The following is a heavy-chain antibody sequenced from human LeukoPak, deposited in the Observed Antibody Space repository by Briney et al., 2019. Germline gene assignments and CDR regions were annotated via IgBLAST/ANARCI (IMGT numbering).Heavy chain of an antibody. J-gene: IGHJ4*02. CDR2: ISWNSGSI. CDR1: GFTFDDYA. V-gene: IGHV3-9*01. D-gene: IGHD2-15*01. Sequence: GGSLRLSCAASGFTFDDYAMHWVRQAPGKGLEWVSGISWNSGSIGYADSVKGRFTISRDNSKNSLYLQMNSLRTEDTALYYCAKDIGVGYCNGCLFDYWGQGTLVTVSS. CDR3: AKDIGVGYCNGCLFDY.